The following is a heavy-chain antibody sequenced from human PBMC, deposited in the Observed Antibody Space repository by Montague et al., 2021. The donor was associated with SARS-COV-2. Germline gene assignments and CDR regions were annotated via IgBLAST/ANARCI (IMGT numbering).Heavy chain of an antibody. V-gene: IGHV4-34*01. CDR3: ARGQVTIFSVLIMLPAGGGIDV. J-gene: IGHJ6*02. Sequence: SETLSLTCSRLCRATRAQYGRSPSEPQSPVQVGCREMNQSENSNYNPSLKNRVTISVDKSKNQISLKLTSVTAADTATYYCARGQVTIFSVLIMLPAGGGIDVWGQGTTVTVSS. D-gene: IGHD3-3*01. CDR1: RATRAQY. CDR2: MNQSENS.